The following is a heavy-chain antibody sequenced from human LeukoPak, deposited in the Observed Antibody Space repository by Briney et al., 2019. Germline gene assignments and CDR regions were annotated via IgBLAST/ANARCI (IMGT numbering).Heavy chain of an antibody. D-gene: IGHD1-14*01. CDR1: GFIFSDYS. Sequence: GGSLRLSCAASGFIFSDYSMHWVRQAPGKGLEWLSYISSNSNSHSAIYYADSVKGRFTISRDNSKNTLYLQMNSLRAEDTAVYYCAKAGMYYYYYYMDVWGKGTTVTISS. CDR2: ISSNSNSHSAI. V-gene: IGHV3-48*01. CDR3: AKAGMYYYYYYMDV. J-gene: IGHJ6*03.